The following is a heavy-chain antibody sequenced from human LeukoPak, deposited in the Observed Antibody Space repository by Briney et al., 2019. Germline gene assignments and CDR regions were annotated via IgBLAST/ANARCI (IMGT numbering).Heavy chain of an antibody. CDR2: IYWDDDK. J-gene: IGHJ4*02. CDR3: AHGTTSSPVDY. CDR1: GFSLSTSGVG. D-gene: IGHD1-1*01. V-gene: IGHV2-5*02. Sequence: SGPTLVNPTQTLTLTCTFSGFSLSTSGVGVCWIRQPPGQALEWLALIYWDDDKRYSPSLKSRLTITKHTSKNLVVLTMTNMDPVDTATYYCAHGTTSSPVDYWGQGTLVTVSS.